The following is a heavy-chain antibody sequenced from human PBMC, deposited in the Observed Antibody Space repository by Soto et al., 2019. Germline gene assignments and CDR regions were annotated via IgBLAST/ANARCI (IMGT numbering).Heavy chain of an antibody. CDR1: GGSISSGGYY. CDR2: IYYSGST. Sequence: PSETLSLTCTVSGGSISSGGYYWSWIRQHPGKGLEWIGYIYYSGSTYYNPSLKSRVTISVDTSKNQFSLKLSSVTAADTAVYYCARLSSNYGYYYYGMDVWGQGTTVTVSS. V-gene: IGHV4-31*03. CDR3: ARLSSNYGYYYYGMDV. D-gene: IGHD4-4*01. J-gene: IGHJ6*02.